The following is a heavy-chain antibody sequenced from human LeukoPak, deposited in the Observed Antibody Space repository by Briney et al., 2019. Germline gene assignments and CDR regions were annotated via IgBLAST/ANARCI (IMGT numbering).Heavy chain of an antibody. Sequence: GGSLRLSCAASGFAFSSYAMSWVRQAPGKGLEWVSAISGSGGSTYYADSVKGRFTISRDNSKNTLYLQMNSLRAEDTAVYYCAKWDYYDSSGFGQYYFDYWGQGTLVTVSS. CDR2: ISGSGGST. J-gene: IGHJ4*02. CDR3: AKWDYYDSSGFGQYYFDY. D-gene: IGHD3-22*01. V-gene: IGHV3-23*01. CDR1: GFAFSSYA.